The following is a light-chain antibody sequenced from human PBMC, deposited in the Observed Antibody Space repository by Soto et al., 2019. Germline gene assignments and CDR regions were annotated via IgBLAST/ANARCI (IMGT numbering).Light chain of an antibody. CDR1: QSNSSW. Sequence: TQMTQSPSTLSASVVDRVTITCRARQSNSSWLAWYQQKPGKAPKLLIYDVSSLESGVTSRFSGSGSGTEFTLTISSLQPDDFATYYCQQYNSYSPTFGQGTKVDIK. CDR3: QQYNSYSPT. J-gene: IGKJ1*01. V-gene: IGKV1-5*01. CDR2: DVS.